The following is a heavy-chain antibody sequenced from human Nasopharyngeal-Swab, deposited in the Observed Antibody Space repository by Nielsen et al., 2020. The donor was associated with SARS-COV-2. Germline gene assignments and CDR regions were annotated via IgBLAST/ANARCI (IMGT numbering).Heavy chain of an antibody. CDR3: ARVPSDYGDPAGFDY. CDR2: IYYSGST. CDR1: GGSISSSSYY. D-gene: IGHD4-17*01. J-gene: IGHJ4*02. V-gene: IGHV4-39*02. Sequence: SETLSLTYTVSGGSISSSSYYWGWIRQPPGKGLEWIGYIYYSGSTYYNPSLESRVSMSVDTSKNHFSLKVSSVTAADTAVHYCARVPSDYGDPAGFDYWGQGILVTVSS.